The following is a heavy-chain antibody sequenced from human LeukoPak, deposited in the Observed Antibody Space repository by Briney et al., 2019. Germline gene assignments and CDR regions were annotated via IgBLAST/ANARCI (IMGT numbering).Heavy chain of an antibody. V-gene: IGHV4-4*07. CDR3: AREWVSTSPDYFDY. CDR1: GGSISSDY. D-gene: IGHD1-26*01. CDR2: IYTGGST. J-gene: IGHJ4*01. Sequence: SETLSLTCTVSGGSISSDYWSWIRQPAGKGLEWIGRIYTGGSTTHYNPSLKSRVSMSVDTSKNQFSLKLSSVTAADTAVYYCAREWVSTSPDYFDYWGHGILVTVSS.